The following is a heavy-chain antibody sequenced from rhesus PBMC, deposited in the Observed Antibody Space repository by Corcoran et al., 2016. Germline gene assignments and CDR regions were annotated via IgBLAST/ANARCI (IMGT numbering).Heavy chain of an antibody. V-gene: IGHV4-169*01. J-gene: IGHJ4*01. Sequence: QLQLQESGPGLVKPSETLSVTCAVSGGSISSSYWIWIRQAPGKGLEWIWYIYGRCSSTNYNPSLKCRVTLLVDTSKHQLSLKLSSVTTADTAVYYCARVGGSYYYEVYFDYWGQGVLVTVSS. CDR2: IYGRCSST. D-gene: IGHD3-16*01. CDR3: ARVGGSYYYEVYFDY. CDR1: GGSISSSY.